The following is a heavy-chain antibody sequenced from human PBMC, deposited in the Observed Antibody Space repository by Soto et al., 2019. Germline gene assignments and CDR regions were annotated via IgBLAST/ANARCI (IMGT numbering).Heavy chain of an antibody. V-gene: IGHV3-11*06. CDR1: GFTCGESY. Sequence: QVQLVESGGGLVPPGWSLRLSCAGSGFTCGESYMSWIRQAPGKGLEWLSYISPGSRYPAYADSVKGRFTISRDNAKRSLYLQMMSLTAEDTAIYYCVRGCGGGLFDPWGQGTMVTVSS. CDR2: ISPGSRYP. J-gene: IGHJ5*02. D-gene: IGHD2-21*01. CDR3: VRGCGGGLFDP.